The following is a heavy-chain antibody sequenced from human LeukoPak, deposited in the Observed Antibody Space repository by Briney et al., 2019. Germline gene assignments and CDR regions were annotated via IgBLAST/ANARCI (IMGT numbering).Heavy chain of an antibody. J-gene: IGHJ3*02. D-gene: IGHD3-22*01. Sequence: ASVKVSCKASGYTFTGYYMHWARQAPGQGLEWMGWINPNSGGTNYAQKFQGRVTMTRDTSISTAYMELSRLRSDDTAVYYCARDPVYYDSSGYNDAFDIWGQGTMVTVSS. CDR1: GYTFTGYY. CDR3: ARDPVYYDSSGYNDAFDI. CDR2: INPNSGGT. V-gene: IGHV1-2*02.